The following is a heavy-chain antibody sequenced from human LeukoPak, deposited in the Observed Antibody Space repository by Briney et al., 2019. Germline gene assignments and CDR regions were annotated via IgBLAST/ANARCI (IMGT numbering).Heavy chain of an antibody. CDR1: GFTFSSYG. V-gene: IGHV3-33*01. D-gene: IGHD5-12*01. J-gene: IGHJ4*02. CDR2: IWYDGSNK. Sequence: GRSLRLSCAASGFTFSSYGMHWVRQAPGKGLEWVAVIWYDGSNKYYADSVKGRFTISRDNSKNTLYLQMNSLRAEDTAVYYCARVRNSGYAEAYYFDYWGQGTLVTVSS. CDR3: ARVRNSGYAEAYYFDY.